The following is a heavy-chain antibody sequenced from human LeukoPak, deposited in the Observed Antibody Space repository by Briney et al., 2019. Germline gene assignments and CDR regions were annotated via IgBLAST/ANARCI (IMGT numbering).Heavy chain of an antibody. V-gene: IGHV1-8*01. CDR2: MNPNSGNT. D-gene: IGHD3-3*01. CDR3: ARGRSPYYDFWSGYAPGYYYYMDV. Sequence: ASVKVSCKASGYTFTSYDINWVRQATGQGLERMGWMNPNSGNTGYAQKFQGRVTMTRNTSISTAYMELSSLRSEDTAVYYCARGRSPYYDFWSGYAPGYYYYMDVWGKGTTVTVSS. CDR1: GYTFTSYD. J-gene: IGHJ6*03.